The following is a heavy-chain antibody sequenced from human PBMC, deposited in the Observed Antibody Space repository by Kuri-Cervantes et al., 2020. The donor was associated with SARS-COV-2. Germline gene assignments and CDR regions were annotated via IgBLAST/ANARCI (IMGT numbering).Heavy chain of an antibody. V-gene: IGHV3-30*19. D-gene: IGHD4-11*01. CDR3: ARDSGLVGTVANPDY. CDR1: GFSFSPYG. J-gene: IGHJ4*02. CDR2: ISYDGSDK. Sequence: GESLKISCAASGFSFSPYGMYWVRQAPGKGLEWVAVISYDGSDKYYADSVKGRFIISRDNSKNTLYLQMNSPRVEDTAVYYCARDSGLVGTVANPDYWGQGTLVTVSS.